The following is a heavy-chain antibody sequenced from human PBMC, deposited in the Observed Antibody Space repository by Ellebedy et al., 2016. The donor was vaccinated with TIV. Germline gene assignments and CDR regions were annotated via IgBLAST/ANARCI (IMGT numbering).Heavy chain of an antibody. D-gene: IGHD6-6*01. V-gene: IGHV3-30*02. J-gene: IGHJ4*02. CDR1: GFIFSTYG. CDR2: IWYDGGNK. Sequence: PGGSLRLSCEASGFIFSTYGMHWVRQAPGKGLEWVAFIWYDGGNKYYADSVKGRFTMSRDTSKNTLYLQMNSLRTEDTAVYYCAVQGPAARQADWGQGTLVTVSS. CDR3: AVQGPAARQAD.